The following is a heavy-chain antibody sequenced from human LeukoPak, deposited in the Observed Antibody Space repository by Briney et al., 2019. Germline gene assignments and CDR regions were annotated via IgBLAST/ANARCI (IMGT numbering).Heavy chain of an antibody. Sequence: PGGSLRLSCAASGFTVSSNYMSWVRQAPGKGLEWVSVIYSAGGTYYADFVKGRFIISRDNSRNTLYLQMNSLTVEDTAVYFCARDRALAQFDYWGQGTLVTVSS. CDR1: GFTVSSNY. CDR2: IYSAGGT. CDR3: ARDRALAQFDY. V-gene: IGHV3-53*01. J-gene: IGHJ4*02. D-gene: IGHD1-1*01.